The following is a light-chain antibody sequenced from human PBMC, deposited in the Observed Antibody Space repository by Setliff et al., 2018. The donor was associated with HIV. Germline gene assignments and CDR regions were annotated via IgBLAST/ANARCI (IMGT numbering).Light chain of an antibody. J-gene: IGLJ2*01. CDR1: STDVGGYDF. CDR3: SSYTSSGTI. CDR2: DVT. V-gene: IGLV2-14*03. Sequence: QSALTQPASVSGPPGQSITISCAGTSTDVGGYDFVSWYQQHPGKAPKLIIYDVTNRPSGVSNRFSGSKSGKTASLAISGLQPDDEAHYYCSSYTSSGTIFGGGTK.